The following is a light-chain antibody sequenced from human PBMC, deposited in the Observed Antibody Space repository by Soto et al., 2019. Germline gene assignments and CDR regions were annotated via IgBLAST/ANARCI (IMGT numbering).Light chain of an antibody. Sequence: DIQMTQSPSSLAASVVDRFRITFLASHFINFYLNWYQQKPGKAPKLLIYAASTLQGGVPSRFSGSGSGTDFTLTISCLQSEDFATYYCQQYYSYPRTFGQGTKVDIK. CDR3: QQYYSYPRT. V-gene: IGKV1-39*01. J-gene: IGKJ1*01. CDR2: AAS. CDR1: HFINFY.